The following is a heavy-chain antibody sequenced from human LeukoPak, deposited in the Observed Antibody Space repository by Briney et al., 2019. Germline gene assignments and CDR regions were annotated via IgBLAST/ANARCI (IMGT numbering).Heavy chain of an antibody. D-gene: IGHD3-3*01. Sequence: SETLSLTCTVSGGSISSYYWSWIRQPPGKGLEWIGYIYYSGSTNYNPSLKSRVTISVDTSKNQFSLKLSSVTAADTAVYYCARAHEAYYDFWSGYSYDAFDIWGQGTMVTVSS. CDR2: IYYSGST. CDR3: ARAHEAYYDFWSGYSYDAFDI. CDR1: GGSISSYY. J-gene: IGHJ3*02. V-gene: IGHV4-59*01.